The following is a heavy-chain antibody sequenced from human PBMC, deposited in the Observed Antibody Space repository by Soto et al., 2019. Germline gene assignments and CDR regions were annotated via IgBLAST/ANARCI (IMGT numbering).Heavy chain of an antibody. J-gene: IGHJ4*02. CDR1: GFTFSSYG. D-gene: IGHD3-22*01. Sequence: LRLPCAASGFTFSSYGMHWVRQAPGKGLEWVAVIWYDGSNKYYADSVKGRFTISRDNSENTLYLQMNSLRAEDTAVYYCARDHYYDSSGYYYPADYWGQGTLVTVSS. CDR2: IWYDGSNK. V-gene: IGHV3-33*01. CDR3: ARDHYYDSSGYYYPADY.